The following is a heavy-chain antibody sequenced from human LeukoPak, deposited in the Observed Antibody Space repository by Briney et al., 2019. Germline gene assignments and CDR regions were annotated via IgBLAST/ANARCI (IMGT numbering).Heavy chain of an antibody. CDR2: IYTSGST. D-gene: IGHD2-8*01. J-gene: IGHJ5*02. V-gene: IGHV4-4*07. CDR3: AGELMVYVGYWFDP. Sequence: SETLSLTCTVSGGSISSYYWSWIRQPAGKGLEWIGRIYTSGSTNYNPSLKSRVTMSVDTSKNQFSLKLSSVTAADTAVYYCAGELMVYVGYWFDPWGQGTLVTVSS. CDR1: GGSISSYY.